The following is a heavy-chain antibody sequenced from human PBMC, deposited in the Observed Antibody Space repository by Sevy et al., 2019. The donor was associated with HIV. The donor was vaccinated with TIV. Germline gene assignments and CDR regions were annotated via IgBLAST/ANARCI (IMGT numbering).Heavy chain of an antibody. J-gene: IGHJ5*02. CDR2: ISSSSSYI. Sequence: GGSLRLSCAASGFTFSSYSMNWVRQAPGKGLEWVSSISSSSSYIYYADSMKGRFTISRDNAKNSLYLQMNSLRAEDTAVYYCAREESSSWYGGWFDPWGQGTLVTVSS. CDR3: AREESSSWYGGWFDP. CDR1: GFTFSSYS. D-gene: IGHD6-13*01. V-gene: IGHV3-21*01.